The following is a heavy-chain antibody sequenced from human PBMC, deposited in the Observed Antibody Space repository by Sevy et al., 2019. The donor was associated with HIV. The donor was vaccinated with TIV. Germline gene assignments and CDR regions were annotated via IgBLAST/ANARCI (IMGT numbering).Heavy chain of an antibody. Sequence: GGSLRLSCAASGFTFSSYSMHRVRQAPRKGLEWVSSISGLRNYIYYADSMKGRFSISRDNAKNSLYLQMISLRAEDTAVFYCARAVPATDAFDIWGQGTLVTVSS. J-gene: IGHJ3*02. CDR1: GFTFSSYS. CDR3: ARAVPATDAFDI. CDR2: ISGLRNYI. V-gene: IGHV3-21*01. D-gene: IGHD6-19*01.